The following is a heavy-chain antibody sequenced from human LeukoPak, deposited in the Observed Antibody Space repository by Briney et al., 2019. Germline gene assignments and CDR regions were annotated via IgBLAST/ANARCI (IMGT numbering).Heavy chain of an antibody. CDR2: FDPEDVET. D-gene: IGHD1-26*01. V-gene: IGHV1-24*01. J-gene: IGHJ6*02. Sequence: GASVTVSCTVSGYTLTEVSMHWVRQAPGTELEWMGGFDPEDVETIYAQKFQGRVTMTEDTSTSTAYMELRSLRSDGTAVYYCARDTGRIVGATSAYYYYGMDVWGQGTTVTVSS. CDR1: GYTLTEVS. CDR3: ARDTGRIVGATSAYYYYGMDV.